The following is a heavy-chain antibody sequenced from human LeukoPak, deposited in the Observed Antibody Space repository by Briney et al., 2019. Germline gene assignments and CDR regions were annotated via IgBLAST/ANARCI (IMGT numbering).Heavy chain of an antibody. CDR1: GFTFSSYA. CDR2: ISGSGGST. D-gene: IGHD6-19*01. J-gene: IGHJ6*04. CDR3: AKDIPGIAVAGTIYYYYGMDV. V-gene: IGHV3-23*01. Sequence: GASLRLSCAASGFTFSSYAMSWVRQAPGKGLEWVSAISGSGGSTYYADSVKGRFTTSRDNSKNTLYLQMNSLRAEDTAVYYCAKDIPGIAVAGTIYYYYGMDVWGKGTTVTVSS.